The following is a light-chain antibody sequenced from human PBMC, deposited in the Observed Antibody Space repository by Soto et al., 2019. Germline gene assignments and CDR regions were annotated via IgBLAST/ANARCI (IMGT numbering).Light chain of an antibody. CDR2: RDE. CDR1: SSNIGSKF. Sequence: QSVLTQPPSASGTPGQSVTISCSGSSSNIGSKFVYWYQQLPGTAPKLLIYRDEQRPSGVPDRLSGSKSGTSASLAISGLRSEDEGDYYCAAWDVSLSAVFGGGTKLTVL. V-gene: IGLV1-47*01. CDR3: AAWDVSLSAV. J-gene: IGLJ3*02.